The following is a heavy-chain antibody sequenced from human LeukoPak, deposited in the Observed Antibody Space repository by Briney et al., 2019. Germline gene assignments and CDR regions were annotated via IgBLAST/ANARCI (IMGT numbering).Heavy chain of an antibody. CDR1: GGSFTGYY. J-gene: IGHJ4*02. CDR3: ARGPDFSKSGY. CDR2: IHPSGST. V-gene: IGHV4-34*01. D-gene: IGHD1-14*01. Sequence: PSETLSLTCVDYGGSFTGYYWNWIRQPPRKGLEWIGEIHPSGSTNYNPSLQSRVTMSLDTSRNQFSLNLRSVTAADSAVYYCARGPDFSKSGYWGQGTLVTVSS.